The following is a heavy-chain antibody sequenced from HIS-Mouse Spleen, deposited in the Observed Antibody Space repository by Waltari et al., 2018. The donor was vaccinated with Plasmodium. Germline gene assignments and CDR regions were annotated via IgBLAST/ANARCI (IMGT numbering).Heavy chain of an antibody. Sequence: QVQLQQWGAGLLKPSETLSLTCAVYGGSFSGYYWSWIRQPQVKGLEAIGEINHSGSTNYNPSLKSRVTISVDTSKNQFSLKLSSVTAADTAVYYCARGRVLGTSSGYFDLWGRGTLVTVSS. V-gene: IGHV4-34*01. CDR2: INHSGST. CDR1: GGSFSGYY. D-gene: IGHD3-10*01. J-gene: IGHJ2*01. CDR3: ARGRVLGTSSGYFDL.